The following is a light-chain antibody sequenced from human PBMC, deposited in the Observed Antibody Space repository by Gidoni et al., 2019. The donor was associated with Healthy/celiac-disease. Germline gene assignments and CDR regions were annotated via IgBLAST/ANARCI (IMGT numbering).Light chain of an antibody. CDR2: AAS. J-gene: IGKJ2*01. V-gene: IGKV1-39*01. CDR3: QQSYSTPMYT. Sequence: DIQMTQSPSSLSASVGDRVTITCRASQSISSYLNWYQQKPGKAPKLLIYAASSLQSGVPSRFSGSGSGTVFTLTISSLQPEDFATYYCQQSYSTPMYTFXXXTKLEIK. CDR1: QSISSY.